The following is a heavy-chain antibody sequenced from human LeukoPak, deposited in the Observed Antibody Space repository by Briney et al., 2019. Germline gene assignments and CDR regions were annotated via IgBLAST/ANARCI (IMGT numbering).Heavy chain of an antibody. D-gene: IGHD3-10*01. CDR1: GGSISSSSYY. J-gene: IGHJ5*02. CDR3: ARDLFNVGLLWFGEPPGFDP. Sequence: SETLSLTCTVSGGSISSSSYYWGWIRQPPGKGLEWIGSIYYSGSTYYNPSLKSRVTISVDTSKNQFSLKLSSVTAADTAVYYCARDLFNVGLLWFGEPPGFDPWGQGTLVTVSS. V-gene: IGHV4-39*07. CDR2: IYYSGST.